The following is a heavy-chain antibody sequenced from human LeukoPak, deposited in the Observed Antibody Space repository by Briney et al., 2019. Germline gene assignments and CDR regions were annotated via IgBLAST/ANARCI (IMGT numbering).Heavy chain of an antibody. V-gene: IGHV4-61*01. Sequence: SETLSLTCTVSGDPISSYGDYSNYRWTWIRQPPGKGLEWIGYVYYSGSTNYDPSLKSRVTISVDTSKNQLSLKLTSVTAADTAIYYRAREYSGFDYWGQGTLVTVSS. J-gene: IGHJ4*02. D-gene: IGHD5-12*01. CDR1: GDPISSYGDYSNY. CDR2: VYYSGST. CDR3: AREYSGFDY.